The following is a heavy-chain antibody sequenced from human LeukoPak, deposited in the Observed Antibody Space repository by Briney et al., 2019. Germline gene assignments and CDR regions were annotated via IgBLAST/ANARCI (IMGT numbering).Heavy chain of an antibody. V-gene: IGHV3-74*01. Sequence: GGSLRLSCAASGFTFSSYWMHWVRQAPGKGLVWVSRVNSDGSITGYADNVKGRFTISRDNAKNTLYLQMNSLRAEDTAVYHCVPGGQYFASWGQGTLVTVSS. CDR1: GFTFSSYW. CDR3: VPGGQYFAS. CDR2: VNSDGSIT. D-gene: IGHD3-10*01. J-gene: IGHJ4*02.